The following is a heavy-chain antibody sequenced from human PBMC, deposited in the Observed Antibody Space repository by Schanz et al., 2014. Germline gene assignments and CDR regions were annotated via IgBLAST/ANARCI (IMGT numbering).Heavy chain of an antibody. CDR2: IKKDGSEN. D-gene: IGHD3-10*01. Sequence: EVQLVESEGGLVQPGGSLRLSCEGSGFSFSDYWMGWVRQAPGKGLEWVASIKKDGSENYYADSVKGRFIISRDNAKSSQNLQKIIMSGEGTAVYSCVKDSPDDWENFGGRPPSDLDDWGQGTLVTVSS. CDR3: VKDSPDDWENFGGRPPSDLDD. V-gene: IGHV3-7*01. J-gene: IGHJ4*02. CDR1: GFSFSDYW.